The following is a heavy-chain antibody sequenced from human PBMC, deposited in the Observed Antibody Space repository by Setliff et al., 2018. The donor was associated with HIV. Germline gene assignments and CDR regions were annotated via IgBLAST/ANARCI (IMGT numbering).Heavy chain of an antibody. V-gene: IGHV4-34*01. CDR3: ARGATLLPGYSDRWEYFYMDV. CDR1: GGSFSEYY. D-gene: IGHD5-12*01. CDR2: TNHSGST. Sequence: SETLSLTCAVYGGSFSEYYWSWIRQSPGKGLEWIGETNHSGSTHYNPPRKSRATISVDTSKNQFSLRLNSVTAADAAVYYCARGATLLPGYSDRWEYFYMDVWGKGTTVTVSS. J-gene: IGHJ6*03.